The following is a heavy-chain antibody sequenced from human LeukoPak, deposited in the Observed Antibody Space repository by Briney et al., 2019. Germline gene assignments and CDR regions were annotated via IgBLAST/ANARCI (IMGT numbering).Heavy chain of an antibody. V-gene: IGHV3-30*18. CDR1: GLTFSSYG. CDR3: AKDRYSYGYEADY. D-gene: IGHD5-18*01. CDR2: ISYDGSNK. Sequence: PGGSLRLSCAASGLTFSSYGMHWVRQAPGKGLEWVAVISYDGSNKYYADSVKGRFTISRDNSKNTLYLQMNSLRAEDTAVYYCAKDRYSYGYEADYWGQGTLVTVSS. J-gene: IGHJ4*02.